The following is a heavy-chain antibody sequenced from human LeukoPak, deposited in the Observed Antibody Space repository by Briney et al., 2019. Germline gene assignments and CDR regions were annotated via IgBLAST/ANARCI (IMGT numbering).Heavy chain of an antibody. Sequence: SETLSLTCAVSGYSITSSSWWGWIRQPPGKGLEWIGYIYHSGTTYYNPSLQSRVTMSVDTSKNQFSLQLNSVTPEDTAVYYCARQGGAIQLWFRYYFDYWGQGTLVTVSS. V-gene: IGHV4-28*01. CDR1: GYSITSSSW. J-gene: IGHJ4*02. D-gene: IGHD5-18*01. CDR3: ARQGGAIQLWFRYYFDY. CDR2: IYHSGTT.